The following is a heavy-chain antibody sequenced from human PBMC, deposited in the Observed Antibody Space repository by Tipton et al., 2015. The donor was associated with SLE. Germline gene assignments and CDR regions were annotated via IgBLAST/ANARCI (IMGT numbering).Heavy chain of an antibody. CDR3: AGQDVWQFTFY. D-gene: IGHD3-16*01. Sequence: TLSLTCTVSGGSISSSSYYWGWIRQPPGKGLEWIGYIYTSGSTNYNPSLKSRVTISVDTSKNQFSLKLTSVTAADTAVYFCAGQDVWQFTFYWGQGTLVTVSS. J-gene: IGHJ4*02. CDR1: GGSISSSSYY. V-gene: IGHV4-61*05. CDR2: IYTSGST.